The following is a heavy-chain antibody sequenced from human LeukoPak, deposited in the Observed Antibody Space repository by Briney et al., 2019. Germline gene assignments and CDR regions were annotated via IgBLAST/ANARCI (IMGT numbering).Heavy chain of an antibody. CDR2: ISGSGGST. Sequence: GGSLRLSCAASGFTFSSYAMSWVREAPGKGLEWVSAISGSGGSTYYADSVKGRFTISRDNSKNTLYLQMNSLRAEDTAVYYCAKDIGDYVTRGRPYFDYWGQGTLVTVSS. CDR3: AKDIGDYVTRGRPYFDY. CDR1: GFTFSSYA. V-gene: IGHV3-23*01. D-gene: IGHD4-17*01. J-gene: IGHJ4*02.